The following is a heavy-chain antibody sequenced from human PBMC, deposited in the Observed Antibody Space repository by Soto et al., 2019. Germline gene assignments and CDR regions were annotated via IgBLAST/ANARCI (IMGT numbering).Heavy chain of an antibody. CDR3: ARWGTTGGLDV. CDR1: GFTFRSYV. V-gene: IGHV3-30*19. CDR2: TSYDGSDK. D-gene: IGHD3-16*01. J-gene: IGHJ1*01. Sequence: QVQLVESGGGVVQPGTSLRVSCVVSGFTFRSYVIHWVRQAPGKGLEWVALTSYDGSDKYYGDSVRGRFTISRDNSRNTVDLQMDSLRLEYTAVYYCARWGTTGGLDVWGQGTLVSVSS.